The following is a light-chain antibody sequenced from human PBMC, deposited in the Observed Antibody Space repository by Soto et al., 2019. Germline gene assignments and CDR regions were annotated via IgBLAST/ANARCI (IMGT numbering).Light chain of an antibody. J-gene: IGKJ1*01. V-gene: IGKV1-5*01. CDR2: DAS. CDR3: QQDNSYPGT. CDR1: QSISSW. Sequence: IQMTQSPSTLSASVGDRVTITCRASQSISSWLAWYQQKPGKAPKLLIYDASSLESGVPSRFSCSVSGTEFTLSISSLQPDDFATYYCQQDNSYPGTFGQGTKVEIK.